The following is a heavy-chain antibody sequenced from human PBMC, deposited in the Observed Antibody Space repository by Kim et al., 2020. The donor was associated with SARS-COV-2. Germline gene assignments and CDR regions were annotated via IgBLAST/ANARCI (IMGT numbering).Heavy chain of an antibody. J-gene: IGHJ4*02. Sequence: KGRFTITRDNDKNSLYLQRNSLRDEDTAVYYCARDSDIVGATPQGFFDYWGQGTLVTVSS. V-gene: IGHV3-11*06. CDR3: ARDSDIVGATPQGFFDY. D-gene: IGHD1-26*01.